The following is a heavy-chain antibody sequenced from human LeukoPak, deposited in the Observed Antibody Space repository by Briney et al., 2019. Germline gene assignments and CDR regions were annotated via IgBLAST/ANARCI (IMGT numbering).Heavy chain of an antibody. J-gene: IGHJ5*02. CDR1: GYSISSGYY. V-gene: IGHV4-38-2*01. Sequence: PSETLSLTCAVSGYSISSGYYWGWIRQPPGKGLEWIGSIYHSGSTYYNPSLKSRVTTSVDTSKNQFSLKLSSVTAADTAVYYCARQWLSGVGWFDPWGQGTLVTVSS. D-gene: IGHD6-19*01. CDR3: ARQWLSGVGWFDP. CDR2: IYHSGST.